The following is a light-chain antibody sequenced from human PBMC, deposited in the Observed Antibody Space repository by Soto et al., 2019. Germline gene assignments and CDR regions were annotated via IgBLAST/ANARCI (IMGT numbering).Light chain of an antibody. J-gene: IGKJ4*01. CDR2: GAS. CDR3: QQYGYPQLT. V-gene: IGKV3-20*01. CDR1: QSISSNY. Sequence: EIVLTQSPGTLSLSPGETVTLSCRASQSISSNYVAWFQHKPGQAPRLLIYGASSRAPGIPERFSGSGYGTDFSLTINRLEPEDSAVFYCQQYGYPQLTFGGGTKVEIK.